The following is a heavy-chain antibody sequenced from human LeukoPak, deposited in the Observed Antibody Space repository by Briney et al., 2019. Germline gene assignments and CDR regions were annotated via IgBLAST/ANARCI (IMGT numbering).Heavy chain of an antibody. J-gene: IGHJ4*02. CDR2: IFPSGGEI. CDR3: ATYRQVQAPFEC. CDR1: GFTFSTFA. V-gene: IGHV3-23*01. Sequence: PGGSLRLSCAASGFTFSTFAMIWVRQPPGKGLEWVSSIFPSGGEIHYADSVKGRFTISRDNSKSTLSLQMNSLRAEDTAIYYCATYRQVQAPFECWGQGTLVTVSS. D-gene: IGHD5-18*01.